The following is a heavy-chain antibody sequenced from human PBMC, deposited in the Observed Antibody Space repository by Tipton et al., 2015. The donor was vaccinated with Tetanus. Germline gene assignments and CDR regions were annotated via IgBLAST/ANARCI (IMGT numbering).Heavy chain of an antibody. CDR1: GFTFSSYW. CDR3: ARDLDRDGGVGFLYCSGGSCYRV. D-gene: IGHD2-15*01. Sequence: SLRLSCAASGFTFSSYWMSWVRQAPGKGLEWVANIKQDGSEKYYVDSVKGRFTISRDNAKNSLYLQMNSLRAEDTAVYYCARDLDRDGGVGFLYCSGGSCYRVGGQGTLVTVSS. CDR2: IKQDGSEK. J-gene: IGHJ4*02. V-gene: IGHV3-7*01.